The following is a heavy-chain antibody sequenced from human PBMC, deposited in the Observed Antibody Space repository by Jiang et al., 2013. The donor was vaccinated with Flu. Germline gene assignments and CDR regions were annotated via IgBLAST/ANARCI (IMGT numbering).Heavy chain of an antibody. Sequence: SGAEVKMPGASVKISCKTSGYSFTSWTMHWVRQAPGQRLEWLGWLNTVNGDTKYSQKFQGRATFTRDTSATTAYMELSSLTSEDTAVYYCARDLIGTPDYWGQGSLITVSS. CDR2: LNTVNGDT. V-gene: IGHV1-3*04. CDR1: GYSFTSWT. CDR3: ARDLIGTPDY. D-gene: IGHD1-7*01. J-gene: IGHJ4*02.